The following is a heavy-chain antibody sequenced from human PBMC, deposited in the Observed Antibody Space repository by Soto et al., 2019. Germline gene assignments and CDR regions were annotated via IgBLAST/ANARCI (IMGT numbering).Heavy chain of an antibody. J-gene: IGHJ5*02. CDR3: ARHGFYGDYSSNYFDP. CDR2: IYPSDSTT. Sequence: PGESLKISCKGSGYSFTNYWIAWVRQMPGKGLEYMGIIYPSDSTTRYSPSLQGQVTISADKSISTAYLQWNSLKASDTAMYYCARHGFYGDYSSNYFDPWGQGTLVTVS. D-gene: IGHD4-17*01. CDR1: GYSFTNYW. V-gene: IGHV5-51*01.